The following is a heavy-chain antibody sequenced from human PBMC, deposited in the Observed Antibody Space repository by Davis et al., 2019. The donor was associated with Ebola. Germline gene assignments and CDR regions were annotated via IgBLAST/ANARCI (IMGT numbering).Heavy chain of an antibody. CDR3: VRGWGRSGLDV. CDR1: GDSVSTAG. V-gene: IGHV6-1*01. D-gene: IGHD3-16*01. J-gene: IGHJ6*02. Sequence: HSQTLSLTCAISGDSVSTAGWNWIRQSPSRGLEWLGRTYYNSKWNNDYAVSVKSRITINPDTSKNQLSLQLNSVTPEDTAVYYCVRGWGRSGLDVWGQGTTVTVSS. CDR2: TYYNSKWNN.